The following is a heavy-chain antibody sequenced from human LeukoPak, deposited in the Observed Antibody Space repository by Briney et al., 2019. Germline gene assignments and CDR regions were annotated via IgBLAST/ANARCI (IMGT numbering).Heavy chain of an antibody. V-gene: IGHV3-74*01. Sequence: GGSLRLSCAASGFTFSNYWMHWVRQDPLKGLVWVSRINSDGGSTGYADSVKGRFTISRDNAKNTLYLQMNSLRAEGTALYYCARGGTSGSLIYWGQGTLVTVSS. D-gene: IGHD1-26*01. J-gene: IGHJ4*02. CDR3: ARGGTSGSLIY. CDR2: INSDGGST. CDR1: GFTFSNYW.